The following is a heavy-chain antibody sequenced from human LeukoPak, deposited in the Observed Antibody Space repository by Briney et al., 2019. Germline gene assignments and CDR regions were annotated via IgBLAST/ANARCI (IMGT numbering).Heavy chain of an antibody. V-gene: IGHV3-20*04. J-gene: IGHJ4*02. CDR2: IIWSGGST. CDR1: GFTFDDYG. CDR3: ARDRNLVRGFFDY. Sequence: GGSLRLSCAASGFTFDDYGMSWVRQAPGKGLEWVSGIIWSGGSTGYADSVKGRFTISRDNAKNSLYLQMNSLRAEDTAVYYCARDRNLVRGFFDYWGQGTLVTVSS. D-gene: IGHD1-14*01.